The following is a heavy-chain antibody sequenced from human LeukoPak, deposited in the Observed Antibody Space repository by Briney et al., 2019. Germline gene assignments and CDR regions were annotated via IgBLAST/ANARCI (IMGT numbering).Heavy chain of an antibody. CDR1: GFTFSRYW. Sequence: GGSLRLSCAASGFTFSRYWMTWVRQAPGKGLEWVANLNQDGREKYYMDSVTGRFTISRDNAKNSLYLQMNSLRVEDTAVYYCVRTPWVGGATIDYWGQGTLVTVSS. D-gene: IGHD1-26*01. J-gene: IGHJ4*02. V-gene: IGHV3-7*01. CDR3: VRTPWVGGATIDY. CDR2: LNQDGREK.